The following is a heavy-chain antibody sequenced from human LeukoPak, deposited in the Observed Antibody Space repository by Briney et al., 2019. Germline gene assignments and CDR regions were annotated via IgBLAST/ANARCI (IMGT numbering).Heavy chain of an antibody. CDR2: ISWNSGSI. CDR1: GFTFDDYA. Sequence: GRSLRLSCAASGFTFDDYAMHWVRQAPGKGLEWVSGISWNSGSIGYGDSVKGRFTISRDNAKNSLYLQMNSLRAEDTALYYCAKEGWSSSWYGRFDPWGQGTLVTVSS. D-gene: IGHD6-13*01. J-gene: IGHJ5*02. V-gene: IGHV3-9*01. CDR3: AKEGWSSSWYGRFDP.